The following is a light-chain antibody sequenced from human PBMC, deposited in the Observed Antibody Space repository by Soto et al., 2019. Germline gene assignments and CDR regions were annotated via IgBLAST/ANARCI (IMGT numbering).Light chain of an antibody. CDR3: TSYTNTTASAWV. CDR1: SGDIGSYNR. CDR2: EVT. J-gene: IGLJ1*01. Sequence: QSVLTQPASVSGSPGQSITISCTGTSGDIGSYNRVSWYQQHPGKAPKLIIYEVTDRPSGVSNRFSGSKSGNTASLTISGRSAENEAEYYSTSYTNTTASAWVFATGTRRTAL. V-gene: IGLV2-14*01.